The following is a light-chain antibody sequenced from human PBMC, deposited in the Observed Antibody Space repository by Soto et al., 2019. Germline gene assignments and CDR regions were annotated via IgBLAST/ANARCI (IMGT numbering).Light chain of an antibody. CDR3: SSYTSSSTLVV. Sequence: QSALTQPASVSGSPGQSITISCTGTSSDVGGYNYVSWYQQHPGKPPKLMIYDVSHRPSVVSNRFSGSKSGNTASLTISGLPAEDXADYYCSSYTSSSTLVVFGGGTKLT. V-gene: IGLV2-14*01. CDR2: DVS. J-gene: IGLJ2*01. CDR1: SSDVGGYNY.